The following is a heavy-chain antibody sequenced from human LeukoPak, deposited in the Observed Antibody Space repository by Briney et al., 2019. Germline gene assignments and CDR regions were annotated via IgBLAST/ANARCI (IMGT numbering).Heavy chain of an antibody. V-gene: IGHV3-48*02. J-gene: IGHJ4*02. CDR1: GFTFSSYS. CDR2: ISSGSSTI. Sequence: PGGSLRLSCAASGFTFSSYSMSWVRQAPGKGLERVSYISSGSSTIYYADSVKGRFTISRDNAKNSLYLQMNSLRDEDTAVYYCARVSLLWGGFDYWGQGTLVTVSS. CDR3: ARVSLLWGGFDY. D-gene: IGHD3-16*01.